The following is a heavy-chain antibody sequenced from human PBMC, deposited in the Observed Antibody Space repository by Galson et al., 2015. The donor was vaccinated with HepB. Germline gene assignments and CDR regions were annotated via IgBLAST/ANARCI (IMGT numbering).Heavy chain of an antibody. Sequence: SLRLSCAASGFTFSSYDMHWVRQGPGKGLEWVSDINTVGDTFYEASVKGRFTISRENAKNSLYPHMSSLTAGDTAIFYCARALPGTGWDYIDVWGKGTTVIVSS. CDR3: ARALPGTGWDYIDV. D-gene: IGHD6-19*01. CDR1: GFTFSSYD. CDR2: INTVGDT. J-gene: IGHJ6*03. V-gene: IGHV3-13*01.